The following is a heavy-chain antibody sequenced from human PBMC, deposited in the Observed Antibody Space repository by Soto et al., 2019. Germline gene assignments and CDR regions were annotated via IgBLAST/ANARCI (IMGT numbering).Heavy chain of an antibody. Sequence: SVKVSCKASGGTFSSYATSWVRQAPGQGLEWMGGIIPIFGTANYAQKFQGRVTITADESTSTAYMELSSLRSEDTAVYYCARGGSSSQNWFDPWGQGTLVTVSS. V-gene: IGHV1-69*13. D-gene: IGHD6-13*01. CDR3: ARGGSSSQNWFDP. CDR2: IIPIFGTA. CDR1: GGTFSSYA. J-gene: IGHJ5*02.